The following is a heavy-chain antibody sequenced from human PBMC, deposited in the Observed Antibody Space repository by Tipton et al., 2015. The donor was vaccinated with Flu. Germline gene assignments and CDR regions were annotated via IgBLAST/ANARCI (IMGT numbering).Heavy chain of an antibody. CDR3: ARAMTY. CDR1: GGSISSYY. D-gene: IGHD2-21*02. CDR2: IYYSGST. J-gene: IGHJ4*02. V-gene: IGHV4-59*01. Sequence: TLSLTCTVPGGSISSYYWSWIRQPPGKGLEWIGYIYYSGSTNYNPSLKSRVTISVDTSKNQFSLKLSSVTAADTAVYYCARAMTYWGQGTLVTVSS.